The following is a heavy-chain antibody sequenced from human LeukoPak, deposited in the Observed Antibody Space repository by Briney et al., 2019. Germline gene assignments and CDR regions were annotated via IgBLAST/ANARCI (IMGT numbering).Heavy chain of an antibody. CDR2: INHSGST. CDR3: ARLPEVDGPSDY. CDR1: GGSFSGYY. D-gene: IGHD5-24*01. J-gene: IGHJ4*02. V-gene: IGHV4-34*01. Sequence: SETLSLTCAVYGGSFSGYYWSWIRQPPGKGLEWIGEINHSGSTNYNPSLKSRVTISVDTSKNQFSLKLSSVTAADTAVYYCARLPEVDGPSDYWGQGTLVTVSS.